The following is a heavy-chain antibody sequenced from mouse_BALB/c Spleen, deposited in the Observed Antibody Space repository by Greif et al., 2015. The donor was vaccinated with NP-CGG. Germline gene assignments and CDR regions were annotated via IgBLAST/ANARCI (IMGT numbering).Heavy chain of an antibody. Sequence: QVQLQQSGAELVKPGASVKLSCKASGYTFTSYYMYWVKQRPGQGLEWIGEINPSNGGTNFNEKFKSKATLTVDKSSSTAYMQLSSLTSEDSAVYYCTRYYRYYFDYWGQGTTRTVSA. V-gene: IGHV1S81*02. CDR2: INPSNGGT. J-gene: IGHJ2*01. CDR1: GYTFTSYY. D-gene: IGHD2-14*01. CDR3: TRYYRYYFDY.